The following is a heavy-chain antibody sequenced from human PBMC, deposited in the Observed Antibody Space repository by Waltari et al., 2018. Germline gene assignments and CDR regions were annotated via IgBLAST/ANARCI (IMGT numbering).Heavy chain of an antibody. Sequence: EERLVESGGDLIQPGESLIVACSIPEFTFRRYWMHWLRTAQGKGLLWVARINGDGSDTSYADSVRGRFTISRDNARNTVFLQMKSLRAEDTAVYYCARVARKTYSSPVPGRDYYYGMDVWGLGTTVTVSS. CDR1: EFTFRRYW. J-gene: IGHJ6*02. D-gene: IGHD3-22*01. V-gene: IGHV3-74*01. CDR2: INGDGSDT. CDR3: ARVARKTYSSPVPGRDYYYGMDV.